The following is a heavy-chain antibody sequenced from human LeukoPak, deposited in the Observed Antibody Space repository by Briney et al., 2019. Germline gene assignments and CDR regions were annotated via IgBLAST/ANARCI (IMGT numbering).Heavy chain of an antibody. CDR2: INSDGSST. CDR3: AKEGATMGFDY. V-gene: IGHV3-74*01. D-gene: IGHD5-24*01. CDR1: GFTFSSYW. Sequence: GESLRLSCAASGFTFSSYWMHWVRQAPGKGLVWVSRINSDGSSTIYADSVKGRFTISRDNSKNTVYLQMNSLRGDDTAVYYCAKEGATMGFDYWGQGILVTVSS. J-gene: IGHJ4*02.